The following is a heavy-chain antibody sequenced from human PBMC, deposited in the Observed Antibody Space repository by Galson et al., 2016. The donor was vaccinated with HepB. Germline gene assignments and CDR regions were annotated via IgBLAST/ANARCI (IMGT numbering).Heavy chain of an antibody. CDR2: ISVSGGAR. CDR1: GFSFSRDT. D-gene: IGHD2-21*01. CDR3: ANGRKSMTRY. Sequence: SLRLSCAASGFSFSRDTMNWVRQAPGKGLEWVSGISVSGGARDYADSVKGRFTVSRDDSKNTVYLQMNSLRAEDTAIYYCANGRKSMTRYWGQGTLVTVSS. J-gene: IGHJ4*02. V-gene: IGHV3-23*01.